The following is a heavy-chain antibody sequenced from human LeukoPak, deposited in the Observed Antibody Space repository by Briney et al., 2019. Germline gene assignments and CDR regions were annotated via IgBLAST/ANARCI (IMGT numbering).Heavy chain of an antibody. CDR1: GGTFSSYA. CDR3: ASRAVAGTRLYWYFDL. CDR2: IIPIFGTA. D-gene: IGHD6-19*01. V-gene: IGHV1-69*06. J-gene: IGHJ2*01. Sequence: SVKVSCKASGGTFSSYAISWVRQAPGQGLEWMGGIIPIFGTANYAQKFQGRVTITADKSTSTVYMELSSLRSEDTAVYYCASRAVAGTRLYWYFDLWGRGTLVTVSS.